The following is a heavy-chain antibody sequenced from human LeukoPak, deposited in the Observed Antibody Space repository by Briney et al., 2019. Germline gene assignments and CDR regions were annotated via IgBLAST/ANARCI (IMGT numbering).Heavy chain of an antibody. J-gene: IGHJ4*02. CDR1: GFTFSSYS. V-gene: IGHV3-21*01. CDR2: ISSSSSYI. D-gene: IGHD2-15*01. CDR3: ARDSFCASRSSPCEVVGY. Sequence: GGSLRLSCAASGFTFSSYSMNWVRQAPGKGLEWVSSISSSSSYIYYADSVKGRFTISRDNAKNSLYLQMNSLRAEDTAVYYCARDSFCASRSSPCEVVGYWGQGTLVTVSS.